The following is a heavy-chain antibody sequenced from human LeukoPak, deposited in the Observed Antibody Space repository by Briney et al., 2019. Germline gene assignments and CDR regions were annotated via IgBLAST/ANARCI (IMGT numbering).Heavy chain of an antibody. CDR2: INSDGSTT. Sequence: GGSLRLSCAASGFTFSSYWMHWVRQAPGKGLEWVSRINSDGSTTSYADSVKGRFTISRDNAKNTLYLQMNSLRAEDTAVYYCASWAGAAAGFSGPLDYWGQGTLVTVSS. V-gene: IGHV3-74*01. J-gene: IGHJ4*02. D-gene: IGHD6-13*01. CDR1: GFTFSSYW. CDR3: ASWAGAAAGFSGPLDY.